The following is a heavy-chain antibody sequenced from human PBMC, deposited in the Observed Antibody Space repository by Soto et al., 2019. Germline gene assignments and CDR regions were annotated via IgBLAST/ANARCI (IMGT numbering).Heavy chain of an antibody. V-gene: IGHV5-10-1*01. CDR1: GSSFTSYW. J-gene: IGHJ5*02. Sequence: LKISSKGSGSSFTSYWINWVRQMPGKGLEWMGRIDPTDSYTDYSPSFPGHVTISVDKSVTTAYLQRSSLKASDTAMYYCARLGLTATDLWGQGTLVTVSS. CDR2: IDPTDSYT. CDR3: ARLGLTATDL. D-gene: IGHD1-7*01.